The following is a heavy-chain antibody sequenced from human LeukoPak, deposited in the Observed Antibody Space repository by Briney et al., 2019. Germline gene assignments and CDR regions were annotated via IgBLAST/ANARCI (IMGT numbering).Heavy chain of an antibody. J-gene: IGHJ4*02. CDR2: IIPILGIA. V-gene: IGHV1-69*04. D-gene: IGHD3-22*01. CDR1: GGTFSSYA. CDR3: ARESLNEYYDSSGYPNY. Sequence: SVKVSCKASGGTFSSYAISWVRRAPGQGLEWMGRIIPILGIANYAQKFQGRVTITADKSTSTAYMELSSLRSEDTAVYYCARESLNEYYDSSGYPNYWGQGTLVTVSS.